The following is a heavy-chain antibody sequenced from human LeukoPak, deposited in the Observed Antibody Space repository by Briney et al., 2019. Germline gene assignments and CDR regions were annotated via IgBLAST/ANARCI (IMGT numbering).Heavy chain of an antibody. CDR2: VYYSGST. V-gene: IGHV4-30-4*01. D-gene: IGHD3-10*01. Sequence: PSETLSLTCTVSGDSISSGGYYWSWIRQPPGKGLEWIGYVYYSGSTYYNPSLKSRVTISVDTSKNQFSLKLSSVTAADTAVYYCAREWFGEGSWFDPWGQGTLVTVSS. CDR1: GDSISSGGYY. CDR3: AREWFGEGSWFDP. J-gene: IGHJ5*02.